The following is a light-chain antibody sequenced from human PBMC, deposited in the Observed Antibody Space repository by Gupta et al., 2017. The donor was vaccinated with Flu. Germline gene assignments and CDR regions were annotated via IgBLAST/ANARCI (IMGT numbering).Light chain of an antibody. J-gene: IGLJ2*01. V-gene: IGLV4-69*01. CDR2: VNNDGTY. CDR1: SGYSSYV. CDR3: QTWDIGTYVV. Sequence: QLVLPQSPSASAALGSSVKFPCTLSSGYSSYVTAWHQQQPGQGPRYLMKVNNDGTYIKGDGIPDRFSGSSSGAERYLTISSLQAEDEADYYCQTWDIGTYVVFGGGTKLTVL.